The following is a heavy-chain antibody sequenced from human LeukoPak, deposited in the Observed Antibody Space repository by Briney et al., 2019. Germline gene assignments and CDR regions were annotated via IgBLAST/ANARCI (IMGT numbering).Heavy chain of an antibody. CDR1: GFTFSDFY. CDR3: AKDQSPPTGYCSSTSCPWGVYYFDY. Sequence: GGSLRLSCAASGFTFSDFYMTWIRQAPGKGLEWVSYISNSGSTIYYADSVRGRFTISRDNSKNTLYLQMNSLRAEDTAVYYCAKDQSPPTGYCSSTSCPWGVYYFDYWGQGTLVTVSS. J-gene: IGHJ4*02. D-gene: IGHD2-2*01. CDR2: ISNSGSTI. V-gene: IGHV3-11*01.